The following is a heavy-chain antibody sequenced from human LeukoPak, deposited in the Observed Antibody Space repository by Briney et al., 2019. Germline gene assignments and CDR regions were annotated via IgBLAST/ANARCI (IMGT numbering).Heavy chain of an antibody. CDR2: ISNDGSSL. CDR1: GFTLSNSW. CDR3: ARDLEDSSPFGAFDM. D-gene: IGHD3-22*01. Sequence: GGSLRLSCAASGFTLSNSWMHWVRQTPGKGLVWVSRISNDGSSLIYADSVKGRFTISRDNSRNTLYLQMNSLRAEDTAVYYCARDLEDSSPFGAFDMWGQGTMVTVSS. J-gene: IGHJ3*02. V-gene: IGHV3-74*01.